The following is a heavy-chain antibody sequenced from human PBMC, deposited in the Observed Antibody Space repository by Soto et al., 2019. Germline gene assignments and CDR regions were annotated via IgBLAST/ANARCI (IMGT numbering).Heavy chain of an antibody. D-gene: IGHD3-3*01. J-gene: IGHJ4*02. Sequence: AASVKVSCKTSGYTFTSYVVDWVRQAPGQGLEWMGWINSGNGNTKYSEKFQGRVTITRDTSASTAYMELNSLTSEDTAVYYCARGLTIFGVVTGYWGQGTLVTVSS. V-gene: IGHV1-3*01. CDR2: INSGNGNT. CDR1: GYTFTSYV. CDR3: ARGLTIFGVVTGY.